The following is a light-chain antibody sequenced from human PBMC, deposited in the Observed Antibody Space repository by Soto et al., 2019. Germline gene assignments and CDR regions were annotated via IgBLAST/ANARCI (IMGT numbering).Light chain of an antibody. CDR3: QQYGSSPLT. J-gene: IGKJ4*01. CDR2: GAS. V-gene: IGKV3-20*01. Sequence: EIVLTQSPGTLSLSPGEGATLSCRASQSVSSSSLAWYQQKPGQAPRLLIYGASSRSTGIPDRFDGSGSGTDFTLTISRLEPEDCAVYFCQQYGSSPLTFGGGTKVEIK. CDR1: QSVSSSS.